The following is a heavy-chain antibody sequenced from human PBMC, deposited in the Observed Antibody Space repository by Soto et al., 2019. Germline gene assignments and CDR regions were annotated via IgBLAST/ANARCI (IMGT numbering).Heavy chain of an antibody. J-gene: IGHJ4*02. CDR3: AKDRDYFDY. Sequence: EVQLLESGGGLVQPGGSLRLSCAASGFTFSNYAMNWVRQAPGKGLERVASIRGSAGAPYYADSVRGRFTISRDNSKNTLSLQMNSLRVEDTAVYYCAKDRDYFDYWGQGALVTVSS. V-gene: IGHV3-23*01. CDR2: IRGSAGAP. CDR1: GFTFSNYA.